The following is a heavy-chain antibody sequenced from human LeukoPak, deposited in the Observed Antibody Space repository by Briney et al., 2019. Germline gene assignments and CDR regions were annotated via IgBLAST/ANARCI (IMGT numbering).Heavy chain of an antibody. CDR2: ISGSGGST. D-gene: IGHD3-10*01. J-gene: IGHJ4*02. Sequence: GGSLRLSCAASGFTFSSYAMNWVRQAPGKGLEWVSAISGSGGSTYYADSVQGRFTISRDNSKNTLYLQMNSLRAEDTAVYYCAKDSMVRGENYFDYWGQGTLVTVSS. CDR1: GFTFSSYA. CDR3: AKDSMVRGENYFDY. V-gene: IGHV3-23*01.